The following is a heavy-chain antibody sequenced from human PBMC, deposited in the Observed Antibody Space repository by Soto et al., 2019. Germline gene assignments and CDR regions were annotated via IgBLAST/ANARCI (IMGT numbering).Heavy chain of an antibody. Sequence: PGGSLRLSCAASGFTFSSYAMAWVRQAPGKGLEWVALIWYDGSYKYYAGSVKGRFTISRDNSKNTLYLQMDSLRAEDTAVYYCARGYGSESYVFDYWGQGTLVTVSS. J-gene: IGHJ4*02. CDR3: ARGYGSESYVFDY. V-gene: IGHV3-33*08. CDR2: IWYDGSYK. CDR1: GFTFSSYA. D-gene: IGHD3-10*01.